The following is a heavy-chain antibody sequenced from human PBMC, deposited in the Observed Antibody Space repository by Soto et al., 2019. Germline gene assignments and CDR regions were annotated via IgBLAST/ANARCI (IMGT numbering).Heavy chain of an antibody. CDR3: ARGLYCSGGSCYPPLFDY. D-gene: IGHD2-15*01. V-gene: IGHV1-8*01. CDR2: MNPNSGNT. Sequence: ASVKVSCKASGYTFTSYDINWVRQATGQGLEWMGWMNPNSGNTGYAQKFQGRVTMTRNTSISTAYMELSSLRSEDTAVYYCARGLYCSGGSCYPPLFDYWGQGTLVTVSS. J-gene: IGHJ4*02. CDR1: GYTFTSYD.